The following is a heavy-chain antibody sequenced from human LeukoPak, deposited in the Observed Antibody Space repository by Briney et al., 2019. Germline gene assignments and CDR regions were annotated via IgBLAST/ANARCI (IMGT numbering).Heavy chain of an antibody. J-gene: IGHJ4*02. V-gene: IGHV3-23*01. Sequence: GGSLRLSCAASGFTFGSYAMSWVRQAPGKGLGWVSAISGSGGGTYYADSVKGRFTISRDNSKNTLYLQMNSLRAEDTAVYYCAKGGGYSGYEIFDYWGQGTLVTVSS. CDR2: ISGSGGGT. D-gene: IGHD5-12*01. CDR1: GFTFGSYA. CDR3: AKGGGYSGYEIFDY.